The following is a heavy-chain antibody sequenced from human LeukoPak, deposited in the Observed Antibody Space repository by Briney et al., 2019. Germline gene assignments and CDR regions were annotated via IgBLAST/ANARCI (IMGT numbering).Heavy chain of an antibody. CDR3: ARDTLGEGEDANYAVYYFDY. CDR1: GFTFNRYA. CDR2: ISYDGSYK. D-gene: IGHD4/OR15-4a*01. J-gene: IGHJ4*02. Sequence: PGGSLRLSCAASGFTFNRYAMHWVRQAPGKGLGWVAVISYDGSYKYYADSVKGRFTISRDNAKNSLDLQMNSLRAEDTAIYYCARDTLGEGEDANYAVYYFDYWGQGTLVTVSS. V-gene: IGHV3-30*04.